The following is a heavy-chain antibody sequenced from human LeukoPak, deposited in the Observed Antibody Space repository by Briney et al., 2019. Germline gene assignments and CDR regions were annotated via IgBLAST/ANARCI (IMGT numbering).Heavy chain of an antibody. D-gene: IGHD3-22*01. J-gene: IGHJ4*02. CDR3: AKGSSGYLEATFDY. CDR1: GFTFDDYA. CDR2: ISWNSGSI. V-gene: IGHV3-9*03. Sequence: GGSLRLSCAASGFTFDDYAMHWVRQAPGKGLEWVSGISWNSGSIGYADSVKGRFTISRDNAKISLYLQMNSLRAEDMALYYCAKGSSGYLEATFDYWGQGTLVTVSS.